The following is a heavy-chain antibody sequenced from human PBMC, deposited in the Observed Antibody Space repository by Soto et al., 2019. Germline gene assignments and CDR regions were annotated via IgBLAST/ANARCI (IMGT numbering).Heavy chain of an antibody. Sequence: SETLSLTCTVSGGSISSGGYYWSWIRQHPGKGLEWIGYIYYSGSTYYNPSLKSRVTISVDTSKNRFSLKLSSVTAADTAVYYCARAADILTGYRLDVWGQGTTVTVSS. D-gene: IGHD3-9*01. J-gene: IGHJ6*02. CDR1: GGSISSGGYY. CDR3: ARAADILTGYRLDV. V-gene: IGHV4-31*03. CDR2: IYYSGST.